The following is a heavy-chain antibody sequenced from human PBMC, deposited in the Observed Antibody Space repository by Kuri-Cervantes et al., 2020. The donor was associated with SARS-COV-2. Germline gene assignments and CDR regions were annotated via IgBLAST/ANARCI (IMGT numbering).Heavy chain of an antibody. Sequence: LRLSCTVSGGSISSGGYYWSWIRQHPGKGLEWIGYIYYSGSTYYNPSLKSRVTISVDTSKNQFSLKLSSVTAADTAVYYCARDFTLRYCSGGSCYSPYNWFDPWGQGTLVTVSS. CDR3: ARDFTLRYCSGGSCYSPYNWFDP. J-gene: IGHJ5*02. CDR1: GGSISSGGYY. V-gene: IGHV4-31*03. CDR2: IYYSGST. D-gene: IGHD2-15*01.